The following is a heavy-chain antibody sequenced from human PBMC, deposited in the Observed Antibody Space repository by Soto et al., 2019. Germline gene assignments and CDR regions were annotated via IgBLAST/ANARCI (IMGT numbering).Heavy chain of an antibody. CDR2: ISGDGAVI. D-gene: IGHD3-10*01. Sequence: GGSLRLSCSASGFTFNTHSMHWVRKAPGRGLEYVSGISGDGAVIVYAGSVKGRFTISRDNSRNTLCLEMRNLRVDDTAVYYCSGVSPSREMGYWGQGTLVTVSS. CDR3: SGVSPSREMGY. CDR1: GFTFNTHS. J-gene: IGHJ4*02. V-gene: IGHV3-64D*08.